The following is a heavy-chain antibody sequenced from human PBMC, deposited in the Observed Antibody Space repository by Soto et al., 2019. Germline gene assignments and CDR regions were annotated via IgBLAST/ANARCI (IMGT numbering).Heavy chain of an antibody. Sequence: PSETLSLTCAVYGGSFSGYYWTWIRQPPGTGLEWIGEINHSGSTNYNPSLKSRVTISVDTSKNQFSLKLSSVTAADTAVYYCARGLRSTMVRGARVSDYFDYWGQGTLVTVSS. CDR1: GGSFSGYY. D-gene: IGHD3-10*01. CDR3: ARGLRSTMVRGARVSDYFDY. J-gene: IGHJ4*02. V-gene: IGHV4-34*01. CDR2: INHSGST.